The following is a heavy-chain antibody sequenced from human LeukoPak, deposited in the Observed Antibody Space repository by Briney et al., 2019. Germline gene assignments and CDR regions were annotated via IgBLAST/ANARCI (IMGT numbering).Heavy chain of an antibody. V-gene: IGHV3-74*01. Sequence: GGSLRLSCAASGFTFSSYWMHWVRQAPGKGLVWVSRINSDGSSTGYADSVKGRFTISRDNAKNTLYLQMNSLRAEDTAVYYCAKDFEGFCGGDCYSMDFWGQGTLATVSS. D-gene: IGHD2-21*02. CDR3: AKDFEGFCGGDCYSMDF. J-gene: IGHJ4*02. CDR2: INSDGSST. CDR1: GFTFSSYW.